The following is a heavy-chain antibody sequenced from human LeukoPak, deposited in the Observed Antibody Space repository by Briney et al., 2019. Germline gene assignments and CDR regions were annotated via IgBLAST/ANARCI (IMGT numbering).Heavy chain of an antibody. CDR3: AGDVSDTGFDY. Sequence: GGSLRLSCAASGFSFSSYEMNWVRQAPGKGLEWVSVIYSGGSTYYADSVKGRFTISRDNSKNTLYLQMNSLRAEDTAVYYCAGDVSDTGFDYWGQGTLVTVSS. CDR2: IYSGGST. CDR1: GFSFSSYE. J-gene: IGHJ4*02. V-gene: IGHV3-66*01. D-gene: IGHD5-18*01.